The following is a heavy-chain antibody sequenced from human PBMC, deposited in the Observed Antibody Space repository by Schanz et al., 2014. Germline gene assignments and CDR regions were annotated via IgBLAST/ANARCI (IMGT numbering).Heavy chain of an antibody. J-gene: IGHJ4*02. CDR1: GYTFTSYG. CDR3: ARSAGRDFWSGYYTRFDS. CDR2: ISAYNGNT. V-gene: IGHV1-18*01. D-gene: IGHD3-3*01. Sequence: QVQLVQSGAEVKKPGASVKVSCKASGYTFTSYGISWVRQAPGQGLEWMGWISAYNGNTKYPQKLQGRVTMTADTSTNTAYMELRSLRSDDTAVYYCARSAGRDFWSGYYTRFDSWGQGTLVTVSS.